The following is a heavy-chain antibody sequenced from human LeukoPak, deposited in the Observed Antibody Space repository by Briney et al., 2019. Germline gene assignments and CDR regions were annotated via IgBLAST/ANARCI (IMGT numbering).Heavy chain of an antibody. CDR3: ARGLYPDYYVSSGSSPPEH. CDR2: ISSSGNYI. V-gene: IGHV3-21*01. J-gene: IGHJ1*01. Sequence: GGSLRLSCAASGFTFSSYSMNWVRQAPGKGLEWVSSISSSGNYIYYADSMQGRFTISRDNSKNSLFLQMNSLRAEDTAVYYCARGLYPDYYVSSGSSPPEHWGQGTLVTVSS. D-gene: IGHD3-22*01. CDR1: GFTFSSYS.